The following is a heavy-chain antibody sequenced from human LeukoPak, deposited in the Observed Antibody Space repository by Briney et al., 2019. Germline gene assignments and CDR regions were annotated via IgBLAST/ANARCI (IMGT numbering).Heavy chain of an antibody. Sequence: GGSLRLSCAASGFTFSSSGMNWVRQAPGKGLEWVAFIRYHGSDKYYADSVKGRFTISRDNSKNTLYLQMNSLRPEDTSVYYCARSPTSWYFDYWGQGTLVTVSS. J-gene: IGHJ4*02. D-gene: IGHD2-2*01. CDR1: GFTFSSSG. V-gene: IGHV3-30*02. CDR3: ARSPTSWYFDY. CDR2: IRYHGSDK.